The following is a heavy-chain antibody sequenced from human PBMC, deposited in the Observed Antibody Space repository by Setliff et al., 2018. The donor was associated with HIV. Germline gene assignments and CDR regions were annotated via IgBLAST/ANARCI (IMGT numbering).Heavy chain of an antibody. V-gene: IGHV1-18*01. CDR2: IGTYNGDT. CDR3: ARAIQLETFDF. D-gene: IGHD1-1*01. CDR1: GYTFTNSG. J-gene: IGHJ4*02. Sequence: GASVKVSCKASGYTFTNSGVSWFRQAPGQGLEWMGWIGTYNGDTKFAQRFQGRVTMATDTSASTAYMELRSLRSDDTAVYFCARAIQLETFDFWGQGTLVTVSS.